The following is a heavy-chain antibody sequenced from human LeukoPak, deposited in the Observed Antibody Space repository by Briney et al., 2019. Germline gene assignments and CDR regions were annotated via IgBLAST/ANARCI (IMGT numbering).Heavy chain of an antibody. J-gene: IGHJ4*02. CDR1: GYSISSYY. CDR3: AREVLATVTTFWFDL. Sequence: PSETLSLTCTVSGYSISSYYWSWIRQPPGKGLEWIGYIYYSGSTNHNPSLKSRVTISVDTSKNQFSLKLSSVTAADAAVYYCAREVLATVTTFWFDLWGQGTLVTVSS. V-gene: IGHV4-59*12. CDR2: IYYSGST. D-gene: IGHD4-17*01.